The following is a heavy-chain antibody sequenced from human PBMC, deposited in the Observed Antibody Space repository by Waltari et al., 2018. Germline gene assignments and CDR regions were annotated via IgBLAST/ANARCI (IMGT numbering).Heavy chain of an antibody. CDR1: GGSISSGSYY. V-gene: IGHV4-61*02. D-gene: IGHD1-26*01. CDR3: ARGGSGSYLDAFDI. CDR2: IYTSGST. J-gene: IGHJ3*02. Sequence: QVQLQESGPGLVKPSQTLSLTCPVSGGSISSGSYYWSWIRQPAGKGLEWIGRIYTSGSTNYNPSLKSRVTISVDTSKNQFSLKLSSVTAADTAMYYCARGGSGSYLDAFDIWGQGTMVTVSS.